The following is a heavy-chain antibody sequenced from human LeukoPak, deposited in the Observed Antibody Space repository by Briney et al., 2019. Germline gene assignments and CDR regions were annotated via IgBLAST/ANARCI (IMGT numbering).Heavy chain of an antibody. Sequence: GGSLRLSCAASGFTFSSYWMHWVRQSPGKWLVWVSRINSGGSSTSYADSVKGRFTISRDNAKNTLYLQMNSLRAEDTAVYYCARGVGYCSSTSCYWWFDPWGQGTLVTVSS. CDR3: ARGVGYCSSTSCYWWFDP. CDR1: GFTFSSYW. D-gene: IGHD2-2*01. V-gene: IGHV3-74*01. CDR2: INSGGSST. J-gene: IGHJ5*02.